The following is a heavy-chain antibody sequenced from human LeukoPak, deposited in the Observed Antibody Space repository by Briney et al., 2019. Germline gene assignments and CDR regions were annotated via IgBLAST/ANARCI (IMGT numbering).Heavy chain of an antibody. V-gene: IGHV3-23*01. Sequence: GGSLRLSCAASGFTFSSYAMSWVRQAPGKGLEWVSAISDSGGSTYYADSVKGRFTISRDNSKNTLYLQMNSLRAEDTAVYYCAKDKDLWFSIYFDYWGQGTLVTVSS. D-gene: IGHD3-10*01. CDR3: AKDKDLWFSIYFDY. CDR2: ISDSGGST. J-gene: IGHJ4*02. CDR1: GFTFSSYA.